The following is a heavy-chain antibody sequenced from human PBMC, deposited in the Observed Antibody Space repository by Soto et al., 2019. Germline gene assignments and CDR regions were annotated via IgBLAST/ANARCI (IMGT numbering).Heavy chain of an antibody. CDR2: LNPNSGAT. V-gene: IGHV1-2*02. CDR1: GYTCIGYE. D-gene: IGHD2-2*01. CDR3: VRSYRSDELVPHAP. Sequence: GASVKVSCKASGYTCIGYEMHWVRPAPGQGLECMVLLNPNSGATRLAQKFQGRVTMTRAPSISTAYMELRRLTSDHTAVYYCVRSYRSDELVPHAPRGQGTTVTVSS. J-gene: IGHJ6*02.